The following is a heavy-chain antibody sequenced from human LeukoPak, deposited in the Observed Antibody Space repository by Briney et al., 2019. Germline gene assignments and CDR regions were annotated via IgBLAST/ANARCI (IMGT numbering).Heavy chain of an antibody. V-gene: IGHV1-2*02. CDR2: INPNSGGT. Sequence: ASVKVSCKASGYTFTDYYMHWVRQAPGQGLEWMGWINPNSGGTNYAQKFQGRVTMTRDTSISTAYMELSRLRSDDTAVYYCARDHEFSDSSGYLFDYWGQGTLVTVSS. CDR3: ARDHEFSDSSGYLFDY. CDR1: GYTFTDYY. D-gene: IGHD3-22*01. J-gene: IGHJ4*02.